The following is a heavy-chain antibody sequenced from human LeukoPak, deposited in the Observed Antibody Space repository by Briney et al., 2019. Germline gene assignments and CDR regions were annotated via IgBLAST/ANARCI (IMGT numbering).Heavy chain of an antibody. CDR3: ARSGYSDAFDI. J-gene: IGHJ3*02. CDR2: ISSSGSTI. Sequence: GGSLRLSCAASGFTFSSYEMNWVRQAPGKGLEWVSYISSSGSTIYYADSVKGRFTISRDNAKNSPYLQMNSLRAEDTAVYYCARSGYSDAFDIWGQGTMVTVSS. D-gene: IGHD5-12*01. CDR1: GFTFSSYE. V-gene: IGHV3-48*03.